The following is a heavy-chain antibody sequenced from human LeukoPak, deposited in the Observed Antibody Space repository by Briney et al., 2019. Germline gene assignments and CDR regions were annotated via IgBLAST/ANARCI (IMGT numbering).Heavy chain of an antibody. V-gene: IGHV4-34*01. CDR2: INHSGST. CDR3: ARGLRQLVRVYYYYGMDV. J-gene: IGHJ6*02. Sequence: PSETLSLTCAVYGGSFSGYYWSWIRQPPGKGLEWIGEINHSGSTNYNPSLKSRDTISVDTSKNQFSLKLSSVTAADTAVYYCARGLRQLVRVYYYYGMDVWGQGTTVTVSS. CDR1: GGSFSGYY. D-gene: IGHD6-6*01.